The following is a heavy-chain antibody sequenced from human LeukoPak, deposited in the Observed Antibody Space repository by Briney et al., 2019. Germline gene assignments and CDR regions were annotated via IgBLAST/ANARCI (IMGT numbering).Heavy chain of an antibody. CDR2: VNTISSYI. V-gene: IGHV3-21*01. Sequence: GGSLRLSSAASGFTFSSYSFNWVRQAPGKGLEWVSSVNTISSYIYYADSVKGRFTISRDNVENSVYLQMNSLRAEDSAVYYCARLRRNSDRSGFYYYYDNSGQGTLVTVPS. D-gene: IGHD3-22*01. CDR3: ARLRRNSDRSGFYYYYDN. CDR1: GFTFSSYS. J-gene: IGHJ4*02.